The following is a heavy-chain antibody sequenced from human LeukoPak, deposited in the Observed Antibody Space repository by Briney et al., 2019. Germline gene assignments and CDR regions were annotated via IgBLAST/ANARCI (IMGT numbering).Heavy chain of an antibody. CDR2: ISSSSTI. J-gene: IGHJ4*02. Sequence: GGSLRLSCAARGFTFSSYSMNLVRQAPGKGLEWVSYISSSSTIYYADSVKGRFTISRDNAKNSLYLQMNSLRAEDTAVYYCAREMQYVADYWGQGTLVTVSS. D-gene: IGHD2-15*01. CDR3: AREMQYVADY. V-gene: IGHV3-48*01. CDR1: GFTFSSYS.